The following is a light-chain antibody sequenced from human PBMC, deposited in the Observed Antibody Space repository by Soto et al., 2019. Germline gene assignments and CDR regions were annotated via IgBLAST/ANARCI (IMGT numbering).Light chain of an antibody. CDR2: EGS. CDR1: SSDVASYNL. Sequence: QSVLTQPASVSGSPGQSITISCTGTSSDVASYNLVSWYQQLPGKAPKLMIYEGSKRPSGVSNRFSGSKSGNTASLTISGLQAKDEADYYCSSYAGSSTFYVFGTGTKVTVL. J-gene: IGLJ1*01. CDR3: SSYAGSSTFYV. V-gene: IGLV2-23*01.